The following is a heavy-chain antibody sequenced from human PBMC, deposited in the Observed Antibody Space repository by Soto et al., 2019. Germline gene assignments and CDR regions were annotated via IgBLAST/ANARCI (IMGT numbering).Heavy chain of an antibody. V-gene: IGHV3-33*01. CDR3: ARDGRGYYYYYGMDV. CDR2: IWYDGSNK. J-gene: IGHJ6*02. CDR1: GFTFSSYG. Sequence: QVQLVESGGGVVQPGRSLRLSCAASGFTFSSYGMHWVRQAPGKGLEWVAVIWYDGSNKYYADSVKGRFTISSDNSKNTLYLQMNSLRAEDTAVYYCARDGRGYYYYYGMDVWGQGTTVTVSS. D-gene: IGHD2-15*01.